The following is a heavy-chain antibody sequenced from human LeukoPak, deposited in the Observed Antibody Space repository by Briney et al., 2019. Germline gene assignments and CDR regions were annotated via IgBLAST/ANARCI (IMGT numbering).Heavy chain of an antibody. CDR3: ARVYCGGDCLLYYYYYMDV. V-gene: IGHV3-23*01. CDR1: GFTFSNYG. J-gene: IGHJ6*03. D-gene: IGHD2-21*02. CDR2: MSGSGGST. Sequence: GGSLRLSCAASGFTFSNYGMSWVRQAPGKGLEWVSGMSGSGGSTYYADSVKGRFTISRDNSKNTLYLQMNSLRAEDTAVYYCARVYCGGDCLLYYYYYMDVWGKGTTVTISS.